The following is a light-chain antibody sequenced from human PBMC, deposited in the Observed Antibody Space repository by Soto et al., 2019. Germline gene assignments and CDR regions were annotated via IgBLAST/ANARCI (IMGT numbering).Light chain of an antibody. CDR2: KAS. V-gene: IGKV1-5*03. CDR3: QQYNSYSRGT. CDR1: QTINNW. J-gene: IGKJ1*01. Sequence: DIQMTQSPSTLSASVGDRVTITCRASQTINNWLAWYQKKSGKATKHLIYKASKLESGVPSRFSGSGSGTEFTLLISCLLPDDFATYYCQQYNSYSRGTFGQGTKVEIK.